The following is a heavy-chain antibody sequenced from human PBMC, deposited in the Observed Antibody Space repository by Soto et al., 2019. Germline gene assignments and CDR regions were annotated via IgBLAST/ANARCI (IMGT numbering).Heavy chain of an antibody. D-gene: IGHD3-9*01. V-gene: IGHV1-3*01. CDR1: GCTFTSYA. CDR2: INAGNGNT. CDR3: ARARIRYYDIYY. J-gene: IGHJ4*02. Sequence: ASVKVSCKASGCTFTSYAMHWVRQAPGQRLEWMGWINAGNGNTKYSQKFQGRVTITRDTSASTAYMELSSLRSEDTAVYYCARARIRYYDIYYWGRGTLVTVSS.